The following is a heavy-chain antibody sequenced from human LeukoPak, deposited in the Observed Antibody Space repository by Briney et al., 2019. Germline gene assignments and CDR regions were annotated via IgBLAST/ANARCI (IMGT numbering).Heavy chain of an antibody. CDR2: IYSGGST. D-gene: IGHD5-18*01. V-gene: IGHV3-53*01. Sequence: GGSLRLSCAASGFTVSSNYMSWVRQAPGKGLEWVSVIYSGGSTYYADSVKGRFTISRDNSKNTLYLQMNSLRAEDTAVYYCATTRGYNYNYCFDYWGQGSLVTVSS. J-gene: IGHJ4*02. CDR3: ATTRGYNYNYCFDY. CDR1: GFTVSSNY.